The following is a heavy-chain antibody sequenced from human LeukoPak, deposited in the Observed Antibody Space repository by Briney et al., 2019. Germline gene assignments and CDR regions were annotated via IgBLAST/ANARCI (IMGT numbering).Heavy chain of an antibody. J-gene: IGHJ3*01. V-gene: IGHV3-74*01. Sequence: GGSLRLSCAASGFTFSSYWMHWVRRSPGKGLLWVSNISPDGNTRSHAESVQGRFTISRDNAKSTLYLQMSSLTADDTAVYYCARDLNGAGDFWGQGTMVTVPS. CDR2: ISPDGNTR. D-gene: IGHD2-8*01. CDR3: ARDLNGAGDF. CDR1: GFTFSSYW.